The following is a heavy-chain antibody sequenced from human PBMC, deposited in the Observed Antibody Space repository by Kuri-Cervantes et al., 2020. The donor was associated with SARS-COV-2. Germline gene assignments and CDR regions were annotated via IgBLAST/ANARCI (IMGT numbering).Heavy chain of an antibody. V-gene: IGHV3-53*01. CDR3: ARSTVGFDS. D-gene: IGHD4-23*01. CDR1: GFSVRSNY. CDR2: IYSSGST. J-gene: IGHJ4*02. Sequence: GGSLRLSCAASGFSVRSNYMSWVRQAPGKGLEWVSSIYSSGSTYYADSVKGRFTSSRENYKNTVYLQLDSLRVEDTAVYYCARSTVGFDSWGQGTRVTGYS.